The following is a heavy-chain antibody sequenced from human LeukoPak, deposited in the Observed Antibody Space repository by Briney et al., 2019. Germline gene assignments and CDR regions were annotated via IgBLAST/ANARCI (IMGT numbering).Heavy chain of an antibody. CDR2: INHSGST. CDR1: GGSFSGYY. CDR3: ARLHYGSGPYYYYYGTDV. V-gene: IGHV4-34*01. J-gene: IGHJ6*02. D-gene: IGHD3-10*01. Sequence: PSETLSLTCAVYGGSFSGYYWSWIRQPPGKGLEWIGEINHSGSTNYDPSLKSRVTISVDTSKNQFSLKLSSVTAADTAVYYCARLHYGSGPYYYYYGTDVWGQGTTVTVSS.